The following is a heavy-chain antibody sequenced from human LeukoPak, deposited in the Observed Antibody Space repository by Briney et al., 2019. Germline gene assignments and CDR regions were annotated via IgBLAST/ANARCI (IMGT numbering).Heavy chain of an antibody. Sequence: ASVTVSCKASGYTFTNYDINWVRQATGQGLEWMGWMNPNSGNTGYAQKFQGRVTITRSTSISTAYMELSSLRSEDTAVYYCARGAQVGWFDPWGQGTLVTVSS. CDR1: GYTFTNYD. CDR2: MNPNSGNT. J-gene: IGHJ5*02. CDR3: ARGAQVGWFDP. D-gene: IGHD1-26*01. V-gene: IGHV1-8*01.